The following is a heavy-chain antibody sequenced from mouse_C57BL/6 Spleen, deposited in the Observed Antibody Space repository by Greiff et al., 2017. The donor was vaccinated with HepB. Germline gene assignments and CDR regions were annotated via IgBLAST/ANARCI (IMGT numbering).Heavy chain of an antibody. Sequence: EVKLMESGPGLVKPSQSLSLTCSVTGYSITSGYYWNWIRQFPGNKLEWMGYISYDGSNNYNPSLKNRISITRDTSKNQFFLKLNSVTTEDTATYYCAMGGLRRGAWFAYWGQGTLVTVSA. D-gene: IGHD2-4*01. CDR1: GYSITSGYY. J-gene: IGHJ3*01. V-gene: IGHV3-6*01. CDR3: AMGGLRRGAWFAY. CDR2: ISYDGSN.